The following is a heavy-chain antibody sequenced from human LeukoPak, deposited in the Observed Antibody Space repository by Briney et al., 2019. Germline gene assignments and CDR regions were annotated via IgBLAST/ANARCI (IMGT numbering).Heavy chain of an antibody. J-gene: IGHJ4*02. CDR2: INWRGGST. CDR1: GFAFDEHA. Sequence: GGSLRLSSTASGFAFDEHAMSWVRQVPGKGLEWVSGINWRGGSTGYEDPLRGRFTISRDNAKNSLYIQMDSLRAEDTGLYYWARAAITSPFYFDYWGQGTLVTVSS. CDR3: ARAAITSPFYFDY. D-gene: IGHD2-2*01. V-gene: IGHV3-20*04.